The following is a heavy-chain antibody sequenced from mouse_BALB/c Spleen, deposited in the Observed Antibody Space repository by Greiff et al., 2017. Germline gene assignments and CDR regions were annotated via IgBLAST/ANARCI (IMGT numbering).Heavy chain of an antibody. CDR3: AETMITTRGPFAY. CDR2: ISYSGST. J-gene: IGHJ3*01. Sequence: EVQGVESGPGLVKPSQSLSLTCTVTGYSITSDYAWNWIRQFPGNKLEWMGYISYSGSTSYNPSLKSRISITRDTSKNQFFLQLNSVTTEDTATYYCAETMITTRGPFAYWGQGTLVTVSA. D-gene: IGHD2-4*01. CDR1: GYSITSDYA. V-gene: IGHV3-2*02.